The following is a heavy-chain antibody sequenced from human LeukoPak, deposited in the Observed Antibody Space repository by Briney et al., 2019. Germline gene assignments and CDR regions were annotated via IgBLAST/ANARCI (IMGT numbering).Heavy chain of an antibody. CDR2: IYTGGST. J-gene: IGHJ6*02. Sequence: GGSLRLSCAASGFTVSSNYMSWVRQAPGKGLEWVSVIYTGGSTYYAESVEGRFAISRDNSKNTVYLQMDSLRAEDTAVYYCTRDYEVDGWHYYYGLDVWGQGTTVTVSS. D-gene: IGHD3-3*01. CDR3: TRDYEVDGWHYYYGLDV. V-gene: IGHV3-53*01. CDR1: GFTVSSNY.